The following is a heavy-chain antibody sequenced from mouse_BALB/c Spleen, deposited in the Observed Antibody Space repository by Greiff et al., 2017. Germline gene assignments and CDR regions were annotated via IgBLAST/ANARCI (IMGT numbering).Heavy chain of an antibody. J-gene: IGHJ4*01. CDR1: GYTFTSYV. V-gene: IGHV1-14*01. Sequence: EVKLMESGPELVKPGASVKMSCKASGYTFTSYVMHWVKQKPGQGLEWIGYINPYNDGTKYNEKFKGKATLTSDKSSSTAYMELSSLTSEDSAVYYCARGESYYGNLLGYWGQGTSVTVSS. CDR2: INPYNDGT. D-gene: IGHD2-10*01. CDR3: ARGESYYGNLLGY.